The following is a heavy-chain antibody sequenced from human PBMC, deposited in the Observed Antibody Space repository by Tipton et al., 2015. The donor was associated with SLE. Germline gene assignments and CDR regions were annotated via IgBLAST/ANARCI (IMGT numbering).Heavy chain of an antibody. Sequence: GSLRLSCVASGFTFSRYWMSWVRQAPGKGLEWVANIKPEGRETYYGDSVKGRFTISRDNDKDSLYLQINSLRDEDTAVYYCARGEYYSGIDHDAFDIWGPGTVVAVSS. J-gene: IGHJ3*02. CDR3: ARGEYYSGIDHDAFDI. CDR1: GFTFSRYW. V-gene: IGHV3-7*01. CDR2: IKPEGRET. D-gene: IGHD2/OR15-2a*01.